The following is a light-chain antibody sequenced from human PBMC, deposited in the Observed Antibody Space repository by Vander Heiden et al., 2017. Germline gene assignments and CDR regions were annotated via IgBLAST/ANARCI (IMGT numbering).Light chain of an antibody. CDR1: HSLVYSDGNTY. V-gene: IGKV2-30*01. CDR3: MQGTRWPGT. CDR2: KVS. J-gene: IGKJ1*01. Sequence: VAMTQSPLSLPVTLGQPASISCTSSHSLVYSDGNTYLSWFQQRPGQSPRRLIYKVSNRDSGVPDRFSGSGSGTDFTLKISRVEAEDVGVYYCMQGTRWPGTFGQGTKVEIK.